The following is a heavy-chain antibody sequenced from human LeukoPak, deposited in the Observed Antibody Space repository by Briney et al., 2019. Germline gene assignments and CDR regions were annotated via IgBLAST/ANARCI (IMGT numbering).Heavy chain of an antibody. CDR2: IYYSGST. V-gene: IGHV4-59*01. CDR3: ARGVPTYQLLDY. J-gene: IGHJ4*02. CDR1: GGSISSYY. Sequence: PSETLSLACTVSGGSISSYYWSWIRQPPGKGLEWIGYIYYSGSTNYNPSLKSRVTISVDTSKNQFSLKLSSVTAADTAVYYCARGVPTYQLLDYWGQGTLVTVSS. D-gene: IGHD2-2*01.